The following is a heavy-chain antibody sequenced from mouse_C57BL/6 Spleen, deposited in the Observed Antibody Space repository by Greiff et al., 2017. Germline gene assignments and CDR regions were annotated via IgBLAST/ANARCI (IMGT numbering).Heavy chain of an antibody. CDR3: ARGGDLDY. V-gene: IGHV1-50*01. CDR1: GYTFTSYW. CDR2: IDPSDSYT. Sequence: QVQLQQPGAELVKPGASVKLSCKASGYTFTSYWMQWVKQRPGQGLEWIGEIDPSDSYTNYNQKVKGKATLTVDTSSSKAYMQLSSLTSEDSAVYYCARGGDLDYWGQGTTLTVSS. J-gene: IGHJ2*01. D-gene: IGHD3-3*01.